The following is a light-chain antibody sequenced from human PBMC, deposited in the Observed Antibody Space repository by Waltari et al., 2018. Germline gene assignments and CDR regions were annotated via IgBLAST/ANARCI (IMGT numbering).Light chain of an antibody. Sequence: TQSPSASASLGASVKLTCTLSSGHSSYAIAWHQQQPEKGPRYLMKLNSDGSHRKGDGIPDRFAGSSSGAERYLIISSLQSEDEGDYYCQAWGTGTKRMFGGGTRLAVL. CDR1: SGHSSYA. CDR2: LNSDGSH. J-gene: IGLJ3*02. CDR3: QAWGTGTKRM. V-gene: IGLV4-69*01.